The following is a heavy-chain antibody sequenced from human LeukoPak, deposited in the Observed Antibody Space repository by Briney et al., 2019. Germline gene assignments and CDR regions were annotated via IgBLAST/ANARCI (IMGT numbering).Heavy chain of an antibody. CDR1: GYNFPSYW. J-gene: IGHJ4*02. CDR3: ARASTLDY. V-gene: IGHV5-51*01. Sequence: PGESLNISCKGSGYNFPSYWIGWVRQLPGKGLEWVGIIYPGDSDTRYSPSFQGQVTISVDRSITTAYLQWSSLRASDTAIYYCARASTLDYWGQGTLVTVSS. CDR2: IYPGDSDT. D-gene: IGHD1-1*01.